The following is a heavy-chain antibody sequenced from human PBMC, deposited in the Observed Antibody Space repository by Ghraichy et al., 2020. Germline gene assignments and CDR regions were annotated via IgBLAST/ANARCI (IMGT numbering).Heavy chain of an antibody. V-gene: IGHV4-61*02. D-gene: IGHD6-19*01. J-gene: IGHJ4*02. Sequence: SETLSLTCTVSGGSISSGSYYWSWIRQPAGKGLEWIGRIYTSGSTNYNPSLKSRVTISVDTSKNQFSLKLSSVTAADTAVYYCGLAGIAVAGTRLDYFDYWGQGTLVTVSS. CDR2: IYTSGST. CDR3: GLAGIAVAGTRLDYFDY. CDR1: GGSISSGSYY.